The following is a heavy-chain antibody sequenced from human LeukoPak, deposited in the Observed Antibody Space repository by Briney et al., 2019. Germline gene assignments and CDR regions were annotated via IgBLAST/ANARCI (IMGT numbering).Heavy chain of an antibody. CDR1: GFTFSDHY. V-gene: IGHV3-72*01. CDR3: ATAYGTTRSSPPLDS. D-gene: IGHD1-14*01. CDR2: TRDKGSGFTT. Sequence: PGGSLRLSCAASGFTFSDHYMDWVRQAPGKGLEWLGRTRDKGSGFTTEYAASVKGRFVISRDDSKNSLFLQINSLRSEDTAVYYCATAYGTTRSSPPLDSWGQGTLVIVSS. J-gene: IGHJ4*02.